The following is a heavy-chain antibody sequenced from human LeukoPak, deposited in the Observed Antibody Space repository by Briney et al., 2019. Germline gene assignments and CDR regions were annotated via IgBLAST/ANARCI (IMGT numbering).Heavy chain of an antibody. D-gene: IGHD3-3*01. CDR2: IYTSVST. CDR3: ARVRTPYYDFWSGYYGSLFDP. V-gene: IGHV4-4*07. CDR1: GGSISSYY. Sequence: SETLSLTCTVSGGSISSYYWSWIRQPAGKGLEWIGRIYTSVSTNYNPSLKSRVTMSVDTSKNQFSLKLSSVTAADTAVYYCARVRTPYYDFWSGYYGSLFDPWGQGTLVTVSS. J-gene: IGHJ5*02.